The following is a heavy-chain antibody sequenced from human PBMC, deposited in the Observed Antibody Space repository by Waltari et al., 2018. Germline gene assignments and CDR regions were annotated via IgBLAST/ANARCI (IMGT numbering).Heavy chain of an antibody. D-gene: IGHD6-19*01. V-gene: IGHV3-33*01. CDR2: IWYDGSKK. J-gene: IGHJ4*02. Sequence: QVQLVESGGGVVQPGRSLRLSCAASGFTFSSYGMHWVRQAPDKWLEWVAIIWYDGSKKYYADSGKGRFTISKDNSNNTLYLQMNSLRAEDTAVYYCARTGNGHSSGWYSGDYWGQGTLVTVSS. CDR1: GFTFSSYG. CDR3: ARTGNGHSSGWYSGDY.